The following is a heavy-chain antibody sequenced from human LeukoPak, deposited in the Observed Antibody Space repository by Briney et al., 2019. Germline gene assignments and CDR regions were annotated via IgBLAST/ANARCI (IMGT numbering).Heavy chain of an antibody. J-gene: IGHJ6*03. D-gene: IGHD3-10*01. Sequence: GGSLRLSCAASGFTFRSYAMNWVRQAPGKGLVWVSRINSDGSSTSYADSVKGRFTISRDNAKNTLYLQMNSLRAEDTAVYYCARGKHYYGSGSYNRAYMDVWGKGTTVTVSS. CDR1: GFTFRSYA. CDR3: ARGKHYYGSGSYNRAYMDV. V-gene: IGHV3-74*01. CDR2: INSDGSST.